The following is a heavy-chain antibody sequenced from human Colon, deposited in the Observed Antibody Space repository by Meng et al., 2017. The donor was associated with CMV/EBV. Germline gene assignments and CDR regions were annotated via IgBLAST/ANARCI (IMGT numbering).Heavy chain of an antibody. CDR1: GAPISNFF. V-gene: IGHV4-4*07. D-gene: IGHD1-26*01. J-gene: IGHJ4*02. Sequence: QLQLQESGQGLVRPSETLSLTCSVSGAPISNFFWSWIRQSAGMRLEWIGRIQSDGNTYYNPSLKSRVTVSQDTSKNQISLRLRSVTAADTAVYYCATGSGDFDHWGQGTLVTVSS. CDR3: ATGSGDFDH. CDR2: IQSDGNT.